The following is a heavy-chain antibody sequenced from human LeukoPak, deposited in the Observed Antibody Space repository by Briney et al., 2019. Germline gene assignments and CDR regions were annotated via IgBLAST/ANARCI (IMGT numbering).Heavy chain of an antibody. Sequence: GGSLRLSCVASGFSVSSYGMTWVRQAPGKGLEWVANVAPDGSAQNYVDSLEGRFTISRDNPNNSLYLQMHSLRAEDAAVYYCARVIAGAIDYWGQGTLVTVSS. CDR2: VAPDGSAQ. J-gene: IGHJ4*02. D-gene: IGHD2-15*01. V-gene: IGHV3-7*01. CDR3: ARVIAGAIDY. CDR1: GFSVSSYG.